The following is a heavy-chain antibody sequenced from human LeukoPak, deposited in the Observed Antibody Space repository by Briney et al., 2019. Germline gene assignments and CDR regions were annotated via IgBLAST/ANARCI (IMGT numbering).Heavy chain of an antibody. Sequence: GGSLRLSCAASGFTFSNYAMSWVRQAPGKGLEWVSAISGSGDSTYYADSVKGRFTISRDNSKNTLYLHMNSLRAEDTAIYYCARSTAAGILGARGDAFDIWGQGTKVTVSS. CDR2: ISGSGDST. D-gene: IGHD6-13*01. V-gene: IGHV3-23*01. J-gene: IGHJ3*02. CDR1: GFTFSNYA. CDR3: ARSTAAGILGARGDAFDI.